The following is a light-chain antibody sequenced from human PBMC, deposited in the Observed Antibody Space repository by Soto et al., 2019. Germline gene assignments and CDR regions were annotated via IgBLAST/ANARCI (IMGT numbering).Light chain of an antibody. Sequence: SALTQPASVSGSPGQSITISCTGTSSDLAIYNYVSWYQQQPGKAPKLMIYQVTNRPSGVSNRFSGSRSGNTASLTISGLQAEDEGDYYCTSFAPGRIYVFGSGTKVTVL. J-gene: IGLJ1*01. V-gene: IGLV2-14*01. CDR1: SSDLAIYNY. CDR2: QVT. CDR3: TSFAPGRIYV.